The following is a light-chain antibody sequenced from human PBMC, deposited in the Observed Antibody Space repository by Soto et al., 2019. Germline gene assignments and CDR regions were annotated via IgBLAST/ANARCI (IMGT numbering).Light chain of an antibody. J-gene: IGKJ1*01. CDR2: DAS. CDR3: QQSHSTPLT. V-gene: IGKV1-39*01. Sequence: DNQMAQSPSSLSASLGDSVSITCRASQSIGDYLNWYQVQPGKAPTLLISDASSLQPGVPPQFSGSGSGTDFTLTISNLQPENFATYYCQQSHSTPLTFGQGTKVEIK. CDR1: QSIGDY.